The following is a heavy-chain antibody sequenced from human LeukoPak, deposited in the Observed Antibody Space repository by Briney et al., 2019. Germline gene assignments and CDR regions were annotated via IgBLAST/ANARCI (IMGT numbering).Heavy chain of an antibody. Sequence: GGSLRLSCAASGFTFSSYWMHWVRQTPGKGLEWLSRIDGDGTTTNYADSVKGRFTISRDNAKNTLYLQMTSLRAEDAAVYYCARDLLSGFAPCAYWGQGTLVTVSS. V-gene: IGHV3-74*01. CDR1: GFTFSSYW. CDR3: ARDLLSGFAPCAY. D-gene: IGHD2/OR15-2a*01. J-gene: IGHJ4*02. CDR2: IDGDGTTT.